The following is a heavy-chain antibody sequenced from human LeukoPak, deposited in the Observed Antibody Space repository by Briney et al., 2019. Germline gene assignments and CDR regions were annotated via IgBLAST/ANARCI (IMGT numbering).Heavy chain of an antibody. Sequence: GGSLRLSCAASDFSVSHHYMNWVRQAPGKGLEWFSTITRPGSSTYYSDSVKGRFTISRDSARNTLFLQMNGLRLDDSAIYYCAKDVGGRLGPWGQGALVTVSS. CDR3: AKDVGGRLGP. V-gene: IGHV3-23*01. CDR1: DFSVSHHY. J-gene: IGHJ5*02. D-gene: IGHD1-26*01. CDR2: ITRPGSST.